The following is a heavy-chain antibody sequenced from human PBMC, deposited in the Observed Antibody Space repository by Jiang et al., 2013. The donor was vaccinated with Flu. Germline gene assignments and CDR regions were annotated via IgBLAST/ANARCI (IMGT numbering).Heavy chain of an antibody. V-gene: IGHV4-31*11. CDR3: ARWDCSSDYYTHAPDV. Sequence: GLVKPSQTLSLTCAVSGGSINSAVTTGLGSASTQEGPLSGLDTYFTLGEPTTTRPSTSRVTISIDLSKNQVYLSLNSVTAADTAVYFCARWDCSSDYYTHAPDVWGQGTTVTVS. J-gene: IGHJ6*02. CDR2: YFTLGEP. D-gene: IGHD6-25*01. CDR1: GGSINSAVTT.